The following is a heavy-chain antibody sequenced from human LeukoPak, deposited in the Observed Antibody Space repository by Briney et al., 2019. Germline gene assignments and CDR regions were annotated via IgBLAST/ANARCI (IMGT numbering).Heavy chain of an antibody. V-gene: IGHV1-46*01. CDR2: INPSGGST. CDR1: GGTFSSYA. CDR3: ARSGFGSGISFDL. Sequence: ASVKVSCKASGGTFSSYAISWVRPAPGQGLEWMGMINPSGGSTSYAQKFQGRVTMTRDMSTSTVYMELSSLRSEDTAVYYCARSGFGSGISFDLWGQGTLVTVSS. D-gene: IGHD3-10*01. J-gene: IGHJ5*02.